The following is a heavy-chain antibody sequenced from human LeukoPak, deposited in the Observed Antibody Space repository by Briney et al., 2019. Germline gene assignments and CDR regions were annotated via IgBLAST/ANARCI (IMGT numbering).Heavy chain of an antibody. V-gene: IGHV1-2*02. D-gene: IGHD6-25*01. Sequence: GASVKVSCKASGFTFTGYLIHWVRQAPGQGLEYMGWINPNSGGTNDAQKFQDRLTMTRDTSTSTASLELSSLRSDDTAVYYCARDLSTSATWELDFWGQGTLVTVSS. CDR2: INPNSGGT. CDR1: GFTFTGYL. J-gene: IGHJ4*02. CDR3: ARDLSTSATWELDF.